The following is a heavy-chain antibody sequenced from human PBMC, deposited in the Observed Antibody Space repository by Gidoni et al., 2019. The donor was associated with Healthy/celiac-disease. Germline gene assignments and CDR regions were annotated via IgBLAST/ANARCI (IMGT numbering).Heavy chain of an antibody. D-gene: IGHD3-16*02. CDR1: GFTFDDYA. CDR2: ISWNSGSI. J-gene: IGHJ3*02. V-gene: IGHV3-9*01. CDR3: ANSNTFGGVIVI. Sequence: EVQLVESGGGLVQPGRSLSLSCAASGFTFDDYAMHWVRQAPGKGLEWVSGISWNSGSIGYADAVKGRFTISRDNAKNSLYLQMNSLRAEDTALYYCANSNTFGGVIVIWGQGTMVTVSS.